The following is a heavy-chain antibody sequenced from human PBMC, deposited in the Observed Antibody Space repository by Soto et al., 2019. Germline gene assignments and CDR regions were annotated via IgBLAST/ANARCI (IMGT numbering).Heavy chain of an antibody. CDR3: ARGSSSGWLDY. V-gene: IGHV1-46*01. D-gene: IGHD6-19*01. J-gene: IGHJ4*02. CDR1: GYTFTRYY. Sequence: QVQLVQSGAEVKKPGASVKVSCKASGYTFTRYYIHWVRQAPGQGLEWMGISNPSGRSTNYAQKFQGRVTMTSDTSTSTVYMDLSSLRSEDTAAYYCARGSSSGWLDYWGQGTLVTVSS. CDR2: SNPSGRST.